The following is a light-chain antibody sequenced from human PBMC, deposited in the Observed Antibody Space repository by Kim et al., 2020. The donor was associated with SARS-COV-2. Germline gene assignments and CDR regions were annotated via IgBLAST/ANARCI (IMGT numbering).Light chain of an antibody. CDR2: DVS. J-gene: IGLJ3*02. Sequence: GQSIAISCTGTSSDVGAYNNVSWYQQHPDKAPKFMIYDVSSRPSGFSDRFSGSKSGNTASLTISGLQAEDEADYHCASYTTSGTWVFGGGTKLTVL. V-gene: IGLV2-14*03. CDR1: SSDVGAYNN. CDR3: ASYTTSGTWV.